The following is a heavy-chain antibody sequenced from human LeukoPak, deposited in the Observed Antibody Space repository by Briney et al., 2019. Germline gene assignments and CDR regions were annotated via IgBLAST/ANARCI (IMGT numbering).Heavy chain of an antibody. CDR1: GFTFSDYN. J-gene: IGHJ5*02. D-gene: IGHD6-6*01. V-gene: IGHV3-11*01. Sequence: GGSLRLSCAASGFTFSDYNMRCIRQAPGKGLEWVSSISRSGSTKYCADSVKGRFTISRDNAKNSLFLQMNSLRAEDTAVYYCVHYNTSSGWFDPWGQGTLVTVSS. CDR2: ISRSGSTK. CDR3: VHYNTSSGWFDP.